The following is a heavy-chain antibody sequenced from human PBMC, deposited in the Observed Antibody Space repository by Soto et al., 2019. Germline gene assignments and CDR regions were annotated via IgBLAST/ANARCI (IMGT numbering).Heavy chain of an antibody. CDR3: ARSAGGVVVVAAALDY. V-gene: IGHV1-69*01. CDR2: IIPIFGTA. D-gene: IGHD2-15*01. CDR1: GGTFSSYA. J-gene: IGHJ4*02. Sequence: QVQLVQSGAEVKKPGSSVKVSCKASGGTFSSYAISWVRQAPGQGLEWMGGIIPIFGTANYAQKFQGRVTITADESTSTAYMELSSLRSEDTVVYYCARSAGGVVVVAAALDYWGQGTLVTVSS.